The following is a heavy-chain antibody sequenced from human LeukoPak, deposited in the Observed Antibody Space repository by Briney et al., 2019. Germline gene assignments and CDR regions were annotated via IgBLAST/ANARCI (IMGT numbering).Heavy chain of an antibody. CDR2: IFYSGST. V-gene: IGHV4-39*07. Sequence: KSSETLSLTCTVSGGSISTSNYYWGWIRQPPGKGLEWIGNIFYSGSTYYGPSLKSRLTISLDTSRNQFSLKLNSVTAADTAVYYCARHIYDILTGYYHFDYWGQGTLVTVSS. CDR1: GGSISTSNYY. D-gene: IGHD3-9*01. J-gene: IGHJ4*02. CDR3: ARHIYDILTGYYHFDY.